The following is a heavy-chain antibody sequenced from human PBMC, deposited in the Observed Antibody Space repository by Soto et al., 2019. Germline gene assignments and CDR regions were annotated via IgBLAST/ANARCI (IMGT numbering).Heavy chain of an antibody. CDR1: GYTFTSYD. J-gene: IGHJ4*02. Sequence: ASVKVSCKASGYTFTSYDINWVGQATGQGLEWMGWINPNTGYTDYAQKFQDRVTMTGNTSITTAYMELSSLRSEDTAVYYCVRGRVMITFGVVIVIDYWGQGSPVTVSS. D-gene: IGHD3-16*02. CDR3: VRGRVMITFGVVIVIDY. CDR2: INPNTGYT. V-gene: IGHV1-8*01.